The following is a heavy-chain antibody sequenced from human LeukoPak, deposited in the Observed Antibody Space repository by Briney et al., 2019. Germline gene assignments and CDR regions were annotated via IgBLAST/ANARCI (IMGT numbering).Heavy chain of an antibody. CDR2: TYYRSKWYN. Sequence: SQTLSLTCAISGDSVSSNSAAWNWIRQSPSRGLEWLGRTYYRSKWYNDYAVSVKSRITINPDTSRNQFSLQLISVTPEDTAVYYCARDRTWDYYDSSGYGGWFDPWGQGTLVTVSS. CDR3: ARDRTWDYYDSSGYGGWFDP. CDR1: GDSVSSNSAA. J-gene: IGHJ5*02. V-gene: IGHV6-1*01. D-gene: IGHD3-22*01.